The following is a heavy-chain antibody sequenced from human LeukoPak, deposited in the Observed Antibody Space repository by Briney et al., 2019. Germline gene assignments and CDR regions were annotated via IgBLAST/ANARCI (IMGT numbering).Heavy chain of an antibody. D-gene: IGHD3-10*01. CDR3: ASKTRVTMVRGVIIPFDY. CDR2: IYYSGST. Sequence: SETLSLTCTVSGGXISSTSYYWGWIRQPPGKGLEWIGSIYYSGSTYYNPSLKSRVTISVDTSKNQFSLKLSSVTAADTAVYYCASKTRVTMVRGVIIPFDYWGQGTMVTVSS. CDR1: GGXISSTSYY. J-gene: IGHJ4*02. V-gene: IGHV4-39*01.